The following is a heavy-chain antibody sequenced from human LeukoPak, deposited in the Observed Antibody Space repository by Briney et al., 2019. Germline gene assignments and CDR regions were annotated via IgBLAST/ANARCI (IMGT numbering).Heavy chain of an antibody. V-gene: IGHV3-48*02. CDR1: GFTLSTYT. CDR2: ISSSSSTI. D-gene: IGHD6-6*01. J-gene: IGHJ3*02. CDR3: AREYSSSSGRAFDI. Sequence: GGSLRLSCAASGFTLSTYTMNWVRQAPGKGLQWFSYISSSSSTIYYADSVKGRFTISRDNAKNSLYLQMNSLRDENTAVYYCAREYSSSSGRAFDIWGQGTMVTVSS.